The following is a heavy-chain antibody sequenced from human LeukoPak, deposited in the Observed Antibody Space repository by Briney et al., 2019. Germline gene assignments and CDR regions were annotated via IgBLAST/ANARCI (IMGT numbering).Heavy chain of an antibody. Sequence: GGSLRLSCAASGFNFTTYWMHWVRQAPGKGLMWVSTISGSTISTYYADPVKGRFTVSRDNSNNTLYLQMNSLRAEDAAVYYCAKSPPVTAKGWYFDYWGQGTRVTVSS. CDR3: AKSPPVTAKGWYFDY. J-gene: IGHJ4*02. V-gene: IGHV3-23*01. CDR1: GFNFTTYW. D-gene: IGHD2-21*02. CDR2: ISGSTIST.